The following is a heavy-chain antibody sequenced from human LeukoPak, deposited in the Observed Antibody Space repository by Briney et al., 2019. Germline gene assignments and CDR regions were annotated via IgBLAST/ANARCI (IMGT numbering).Heavy chain of an antibody. D-gene: IGHD5-12*01. CDR1: GYTFTGYY. CDR2: INPNSGNT. CDR3: ARGIVATTQGDY. V-gene: IGHV1-8*03. Sequence: ASVKVSCKASGYTFTGYYMHWVRQAPGQGLEWMGWINPNSGNTGYAQKFQGRVTITRNTSISTAYMELSSLRSEDTAVYYCARGIVATTQGDYWGQGTLVTVSS. J-gene: IGHJ4*02.